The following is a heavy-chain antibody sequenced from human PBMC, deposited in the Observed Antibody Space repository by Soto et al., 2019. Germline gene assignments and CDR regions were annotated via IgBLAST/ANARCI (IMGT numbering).Heavy chain of an antibody. CDR2: ISSSGSTI. D-gene: IGHD6-6*01. J-gene: IGHJ4*02. Sequence: LRLSCAASGFTFSSYEMNWVRQAPGKGLEWVSYISSSGSTIYYADSVKGRFTISRDNAKNSLYLQMNSLRAEDTAVYYCARESSSSSYDYWGQGTLVTVSS. V-gene: IGHV3-48*03. CDR3: ARESSSSSYDY. CDR1: GFTFSSYE.